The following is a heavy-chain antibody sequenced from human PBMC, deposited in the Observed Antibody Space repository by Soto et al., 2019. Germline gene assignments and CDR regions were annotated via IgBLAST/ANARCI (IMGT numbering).Heavy chain of an antibody. CDR3: ARGVGDGYNALDY. Sequence: QVQLVQSGAEVKKPGASVKVSCKASGYTFTGYYLHWVRQAPGQGLEWVGWIIPNRGGTNYAQKFEGWVTMTRDTSINTAYMELSRLRSDDTAVYYCARGVGDGYNALDYWGQGTLVTVPS. V-gene: IGHV1-2*04. J-gene: IGHJ4*02. CDR2: IIPNRGGT. D-gene: IGHD5-12*01. CDR1: GYTFTGYY.